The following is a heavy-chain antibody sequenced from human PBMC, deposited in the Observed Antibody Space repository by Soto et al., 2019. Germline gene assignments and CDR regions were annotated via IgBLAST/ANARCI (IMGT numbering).Heavy chain of an antibody. Sequence: PSETLSLTCTVSGGSISTSSHYWGWIRQPPGKGLEWIGEIYHSGSTNYNPSLKSRVTISVDKTKNQFSLNLTSVTAADTAVYYCVSSPGSLAGDYWGQGTLVTVSS. J-gene: IGHJ4*02. CDR1: GGSISTSSHY. CDR2: IYHSGST. CDR3: VSSPGSLAGDY. D-gene: IGHD2-15*01. V-gene: IGHV4-39*07.